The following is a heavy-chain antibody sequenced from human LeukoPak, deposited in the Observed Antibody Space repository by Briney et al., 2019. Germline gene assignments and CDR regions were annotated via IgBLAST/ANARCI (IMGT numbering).Heavy chain of an antibody. V-gene: IGHV4-34*01. Sequence: PSETLSLTCAVYGGSFSGYYWSWIRQPPGKGLEWIGEINHSGSTNYNPSLKSRVTISVDTSKNQFSLKLSSVTAADTAVYYCAGVTIVVVPAARVYYYYYYYMDVWGKGTTVTVSS. CDR2: INHSGST. CDR1: GGSFSGYY. CDR3: AGVTIVVVPAARVYYYYYYYMDV. D-gene: IGHD2-2*01. J-gene: IGHJ6*03.